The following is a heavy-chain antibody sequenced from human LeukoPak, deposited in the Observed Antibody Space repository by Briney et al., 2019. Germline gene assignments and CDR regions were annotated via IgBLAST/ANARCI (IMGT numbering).Heavy chain of an antibody. D-gene: IGHD3-22*01. CDR2: IYYSGST. J-gene: IGHJ5*02. CDR3: ARDPGYYDSSGP. V-gene: IGHV4-59*01. CDR1: GGSISSYY. Sequence: SETLSLTCTVPGGSISSYYRSWIRQPPGEGLEWIGYIYYSGSTNYNPSLKSRVTISVDTSKNQFSLKLSSVTAADTAVYYCARDPGYYDSSGPWGQGTLVTVSS.